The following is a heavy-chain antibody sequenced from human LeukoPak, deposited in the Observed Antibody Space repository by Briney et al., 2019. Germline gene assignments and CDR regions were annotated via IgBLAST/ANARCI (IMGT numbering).Heavy chain of an antibody. CDR1: GFTFSSYW. J-gene: IGHJ4*02. CDR3: AKGTLTGYYYFDY. V-gene: IGHV3-7*05. CDR2: IHEDGSDK. D-gene: IGHD3-9*01. Sequence: GGSLRLSCVVSGFTFSSYWMEWVRQAPGKGLEWVANIHEDGSDKYYVDSVKGRFAISRDNAKNSLYLQMTSLRAEDTAIYYCAKGTLTGYYYFDYWGQGTLVTVSS.